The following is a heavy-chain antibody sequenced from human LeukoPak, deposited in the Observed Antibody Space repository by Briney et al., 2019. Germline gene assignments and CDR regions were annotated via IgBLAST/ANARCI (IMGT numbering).Heavy chain of an antibody. Sequence: ASVKVSCKAFGYTFTSNYMHWVRQAPGQGLEWMGWINPNSGGTNYAQKFQGRVTMTRDTSISTAYMELSRLRSDDTAVYYCARDSVGYSRFGYFDYWGQGTLVTVSS. CDR2: INPNSGGT. V-gene: IGHV1-2*02. CDR3: ARDSVGYSRFGYFDY. CDR1: GYTFTSNY. D-gene: IGHD6-13*01. J-gene: IGHJ4*02.